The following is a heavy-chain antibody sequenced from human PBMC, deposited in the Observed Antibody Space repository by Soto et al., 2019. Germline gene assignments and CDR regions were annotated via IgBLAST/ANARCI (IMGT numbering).Heavy chain of an antibody. CDR3: ARGLYSQRWFDP. D-gene: IGHD2-21*01. CDR1: GGSISSGGYY. J-gene: IGHJ5*02. CDR2: IYYSGST. V-gene: IGHV4-31*03. Sequence: SETLSLTCTVSGGSISSGGYYWSWIRQHPGKGLEWIGYIYYSGSTYYNPSLKSRVTISVDTSKNQFSLKLSSVTAADTAVYYCARGLYSQRWFDPWGQGTLVTVSS.